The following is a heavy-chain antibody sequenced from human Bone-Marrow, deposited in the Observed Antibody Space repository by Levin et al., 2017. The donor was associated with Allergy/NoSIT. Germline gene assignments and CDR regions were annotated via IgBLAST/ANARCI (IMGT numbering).Heavy chain of an antibody. Sequence: GGSLRLSCVASGFTFSSYAMTWVRQAPGKGLEWVSSISGSGTNTYYAESVKGRSTISRDNSKDTLYLQMNSLRAEDTAVYYCAATISNHNYGMDVWGQGTTVTVSS. V-gene: IGHV3-23*01. D-gene: IGHD5-24*01. CDR3: AATISNHNYGMDV. J-gene: IGHJ6*02. CDR1: GFTFSSYA. CDR2: ISGSGTNT.